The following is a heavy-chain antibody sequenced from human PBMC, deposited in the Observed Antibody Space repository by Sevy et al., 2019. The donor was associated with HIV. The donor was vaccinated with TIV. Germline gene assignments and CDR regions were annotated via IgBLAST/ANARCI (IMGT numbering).Heavy chain of an antibody. V-gene: IGHV1-18*03. CDR3: ARGVVGATSPMGYYYYYGMDV. D-gene: IGHD1-26*01. Sequence: ASVKVSCKASGYTFTSYGISWVRQAPGQGLEWMGWISAYNGNTNYAQKLQGRVTMTTDTSTSTAYMELRGLRSDDMAVYYCARGVVGATSPMGYYYYYGMDVWGQGTTVTVSS. CDR1: GYTFTSYG. J-gene: IGHJ6*02. CDR2: ISAYNGNT.